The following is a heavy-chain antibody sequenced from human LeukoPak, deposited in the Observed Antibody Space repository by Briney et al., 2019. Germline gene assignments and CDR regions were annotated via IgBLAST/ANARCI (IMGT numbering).Heavy chain of an antibody. CDR2: INPNSGAT. CDR1: GYTFTGYY. D-gene: IGHD2-2*01. Sequence: GASVKVSCKASGYTFTGYYMHWVRQAPGQGLEWTGWINPNSGATNYAQKFQGRVTMTRDTSISTAYMELSRLRSDDTAVYFCARGPFYCSSTSCFPYFDYWGQGTLVTVSS. CDR3: ARGPFYCSSTSCFPYFDY. J-gene: IGHJ4*02. V-gene: IGHV1-2*02.